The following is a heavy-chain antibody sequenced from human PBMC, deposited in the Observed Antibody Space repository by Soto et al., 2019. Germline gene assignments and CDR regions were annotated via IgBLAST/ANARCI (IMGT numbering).Heavy chain of an antibody. CDR3: AKDHITIFGVALYNWFDP. D-gene: IGHD3-3*01. CDR1: GFTFSSYA. V-gene: IGHV3-23*01. CDR2: ISGSGGST. Sequence: ESGGGLVQPGGSLRLSCAASGFTFSSYAMSWVRQAPGKGLEWVSAISGSGGSTYYADSVKGRFTISRDNSKNTLYLQMNSLRAEDTAVYYCAKDHITIFGVALYNWFDPWGQGTLVTVSS. J-gene: IGHJ5*02.